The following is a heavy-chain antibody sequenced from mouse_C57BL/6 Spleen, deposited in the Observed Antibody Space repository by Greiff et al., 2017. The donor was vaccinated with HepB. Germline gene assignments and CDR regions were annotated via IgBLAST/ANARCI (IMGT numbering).Heavy chain of an antibody. CDR1: GFTFSDYG. V-gene: IGHV5-17*01. D-gene: IGHD1-1*01. CDR3: AVITTGYFDV. CDR2: ISSGSSTI. J-gene: IGHJ1*03. Sequence: EVMLVESGGGLVKPGGSLKLSCAASGFTFSDYGMHWVRQAPEKGLEWVAYISSGSSTIYYADTVKGRFTISRDNAKNTLFLQMTSLRSEDTAMYYCAVITTGYFDVWGTGTTVTVSS.